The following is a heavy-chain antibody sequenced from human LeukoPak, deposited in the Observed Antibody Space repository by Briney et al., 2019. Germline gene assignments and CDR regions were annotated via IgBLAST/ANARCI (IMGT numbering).Heavy chain of an antibody. D-gene: IGHD1-26*01. J-gene: IGHJ4*02. CDR2: INPNSGGT. Sequence: ASVKVSCKASGYTFTSYDINWVRQATGQGLEWMGWINPNSGGTNYAQKFQGRVTMTRDTSISTAYMELSRLRSDDTAVYYCARDNRRVVGATLVDYWGQGTLVTVSS. V-gene: IGHV1-2*02. CDR1: GYTFTSYD. CDR3: ARDNRRVVGATLVDY.